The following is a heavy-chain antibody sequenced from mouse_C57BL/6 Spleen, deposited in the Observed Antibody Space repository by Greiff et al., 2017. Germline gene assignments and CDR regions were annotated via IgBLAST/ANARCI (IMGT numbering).Heavy chain of an antibody. V-gene: IGHV1-64*01. J-gene: IGHJ4*01. D-gene: IGHD4-1*01. CDR1: GYTFTSYW. Sequence: QVQLQQPGAELVKPGASVKLSCKASGYTFTSYWMHWVKQRPGQGLEWIGMIHPNSGSTNYNEKFKSKATLTVDKSSSTAYMQLSSLTSEDSAVYYCARLEANWAMDYWGQGTSVTVSS. CDR2: IHPNSGST. CDR3: ARLEANWAMDY.